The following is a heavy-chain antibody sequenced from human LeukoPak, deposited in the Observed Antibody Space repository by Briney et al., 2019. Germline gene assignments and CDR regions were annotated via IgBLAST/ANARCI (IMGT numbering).Heavy chain of an antibody. D-gene: IGHD1-1*01. CDR2: IYLGDSDT. J-gene: IGHJ4*02. V-gene: IGHV5-51*01. CDR3: VRHRNWNYDY. CDR1: GDSFTTYW. Sequence: GESLKISCKGSGDSFTTYWIGWVRQMPGKGLEWMGIIYLGDSDTRYSPSFQGQVTTSADKSINTAYLQWSSLKASDTAMYYCVRHRNWNYDYWVQGTLVTVSS.